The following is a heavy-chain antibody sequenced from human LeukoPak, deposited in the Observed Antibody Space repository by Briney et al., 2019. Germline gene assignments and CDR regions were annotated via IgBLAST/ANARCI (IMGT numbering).Heavy chain of an antibody. V-gene: IGHV3-30*02. CDR2: IRYDGSNK. CDR1: GFTFSSYG. CDR3: AKGRKWELSFYFDY. J-gene: IGHJ4*02. D-gene: IGHD1-26*01. Sequence: GGSLRLSCAASGFTFSSYGMHWVRQAPGKGLEWVAFIRYDGSNKYYADSVKGRFTISRDNSKNTLYLQMNSLRAEDTAVYYCAKGRKWELSFYFDYWGQGTLVTVSS.